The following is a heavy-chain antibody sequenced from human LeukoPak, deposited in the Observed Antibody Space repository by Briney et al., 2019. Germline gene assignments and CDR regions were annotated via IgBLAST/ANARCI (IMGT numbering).Heavy chain of an antibody. V-gene: IGHV3-21*01. CDR3: ARGGYCSGGSCKYYFDY. CDR2: ISSSSSYI. J-gene: IGHJ4*02. D-gene: IGHD2-15*01. CDR1: GFTFSSYT. Sequence: PGGSLRLSCAAYGFTFSSYTMNWVRQAPGKGLEWVSSISSSSSYIYYADSVKGRFTISRDNAKNSLYLQMNSLRAEDTAVYYCARGGYCSGGSCKYYFDYWGQGPLVTVSS.